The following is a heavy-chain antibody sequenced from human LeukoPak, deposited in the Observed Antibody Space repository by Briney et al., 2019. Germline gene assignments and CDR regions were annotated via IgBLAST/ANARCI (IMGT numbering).Heavy chain of an antibody. CDR2: ITSGGDYI. Sequence: GGSLRLSCAASGFTFSRYGMHWVRQAPGKGLEWVSSITSGGDYIYYADSVKGRFTTSRDNAKNSLSLQLNSLRVEDTAVYYCARGHYDVLAASYKWTPDYWGQGTLVTVSS. J-gene: IGHJ4*02. D-gene: IGHD3-9*01. CDR1: GFTFSRYG. CDR3: ARGHYDVLAASYKWTPDY. V-gene: IGHV3-21*01.